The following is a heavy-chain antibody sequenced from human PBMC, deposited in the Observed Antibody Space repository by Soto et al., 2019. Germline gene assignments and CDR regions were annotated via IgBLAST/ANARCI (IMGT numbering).Heavy chain of an antibody. J-gene: IGHJ4*02. Sequence: SVKVSCKASGGTFSSYAISWVRQAPGQGLEWMGGIIPIFGTANYAQKFQGRVTITADKSTSTAYMELSSLRSEDTAVYYCAKHEGSCSTSSCYKFDYGGQGT. CDR3: AKHEGSCSTSSCYKFDY. D-gene: IGHD2-2*01. V-gene: IGHV1-69*06. CDR1: GGTFSSYA. CDR2: IIPIFGTA.